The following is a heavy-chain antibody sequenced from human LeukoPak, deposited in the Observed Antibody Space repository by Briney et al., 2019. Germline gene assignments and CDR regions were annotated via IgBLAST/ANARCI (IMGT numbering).Heavy chain of an antibody. D-gene: IGHD4-23*01. CDR3: AKDPLNYGGHYFDN. CDR2: ISGRSDGP. CDR1: GFSFSSYS. Sequence: GGSLRLSCAASGFSFSSYSMHWVRQAPGKGLEWVSSISGRSDGPYYADSVKGRFTTSRDNSKSTMYLQINNVRAEDAAVYYCAKDPLNYGGHYFDNWRQGTRVTVSS. V-gene: IGHV3-23*01. J-gene: IGHJ4*02.